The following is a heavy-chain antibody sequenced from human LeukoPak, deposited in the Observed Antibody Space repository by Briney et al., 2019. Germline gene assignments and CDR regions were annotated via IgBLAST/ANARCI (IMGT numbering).Heavy chain of an antibody. J-gene: IGHJ5*02. CDR3: AKRAGSAWSAGA. CDR2: IRNDASNT. CDR1: GFTFSSYG. D-gene: IGHD3-10*01. V-gene: IGHV3-30*02. Sequence: VGSLRLSCAASGFTFSSYGMHWVRQAPGKGLDWVAYIRNDASNTYYADSVKGRFSISRDNSKNTVYLQMNSLIPEDTAVYYCAKRAGSAWSAGAWGQGTLVTVSS.